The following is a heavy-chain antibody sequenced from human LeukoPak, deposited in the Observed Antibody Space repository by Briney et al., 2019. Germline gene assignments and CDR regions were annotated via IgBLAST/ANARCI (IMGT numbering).Heavy chain of an antibody. J-gene: IGHJ4*02. D-gene: IGHD3-22*01. V-gene: IGHV4-59*08. CDR2: INYSGSA. CDR3: ARIRSVVGPFDY. Sequence: SETLSLTYPVSGDSINSAYCSWMRQPPGKGLEWIGYINYSGSASYNPSLKSRVTVSLDTSKNQFSLKLSSVTAADTAVYYCARIRSVVGPFDYWGQGTLVTVSS. CDR1: GDSINSAY.